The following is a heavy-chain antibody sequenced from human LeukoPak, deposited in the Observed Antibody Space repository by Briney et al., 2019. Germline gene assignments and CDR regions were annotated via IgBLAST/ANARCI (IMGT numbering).Heavy chain of an antibody. CDR3: ARQGNTTSLFDC. Sequence: SETLSLTCTVSGGSISSGDYYWSWIRQPPGKGLEWIGYIYYSGTTYYNPSLKSRVIISGDTSKNQFSLKLSSVTAADTAVYYCARQGNTTSLFDCWGQGTLVTVSS. D-gene: IGHD1-14*01. CDR2: IYYSGTT. CDR1: GGSISSGDYY. J-gene: IGHJ4*02. V-gene: IGHV4-30-4*08.